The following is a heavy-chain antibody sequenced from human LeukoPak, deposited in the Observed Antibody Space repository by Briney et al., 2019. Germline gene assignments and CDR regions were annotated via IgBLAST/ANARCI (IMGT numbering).Heavy chain of an antibody. CDR3: VREPYCSGGSCYTSGFDC. D-gene: IGHD2-15*01. CDR2: IMNDGSRT. J-gene: IGHJ4*02. Sequence: GGSLRLSCAASGVTFSRYWMHWVRQAPGKGLVWVSRIMNDGSRTTYADAVKGRFTISRDNAKNTLYLQMNSLSADDTAVYYCVREPYCSGGSCYTSGFDCWGQGTLVTVSS. V-gene: IGHV3-74*01. CDR1: GVTFSRYW.